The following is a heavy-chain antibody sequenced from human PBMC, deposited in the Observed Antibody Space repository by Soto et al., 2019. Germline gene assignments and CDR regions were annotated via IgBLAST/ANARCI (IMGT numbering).Heavy chain of an antibody. CDR2: IIPIFGTA. J-gene: IGHJ6*02. CDR1: GGTFSSYA. D-gene: IGHD5-18*01. V-gene: IGHV1-69*13. CDR3: ARRGETAMVYYYYGMDV. Sequence: SVKVSCKASGGTFSSYAISWVRQAPGEGLEWMGGIIPIFGTANYAQKFQGRVTITADESTSTAYMELSSLRSEDTAVYYCARRGETAMVYYYYGMDVWGQGTTVTVSS.